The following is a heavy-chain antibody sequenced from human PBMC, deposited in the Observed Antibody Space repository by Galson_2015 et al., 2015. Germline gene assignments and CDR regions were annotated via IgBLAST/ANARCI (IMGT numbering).Heavy chain of an antibody. Sequence: TLSLTCTVSGGSISSGSYYWSWTRQPAGKGLEWIGRIYSSGSTNYNPSLKSRVTISVDTSKYQFSLKLTSVTAADTAVYYCAGGGGNWGGLDYWGQGTLVTVSS. CDR1: GGSISSGSYY. J-gene: IGHJ4*02. V-gene: IGHV4-61*02. CDR3: AGGGGNWGGLDY. CDR2: IYSSGST. D-gene: IGHD7-27*01.